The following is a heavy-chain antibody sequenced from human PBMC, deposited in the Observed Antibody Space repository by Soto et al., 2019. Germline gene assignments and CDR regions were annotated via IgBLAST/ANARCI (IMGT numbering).Heavy chain of an antibody. J-gene: IGHJ4*02. CDR3: AREVQVHTPAFVY. CDR1: GGTFNTYA. Sequence: QVQLVQSGAEMKKPGSSVKVSCQSSGGTFNTYAMNWVRQAPGQGPEWMGDISPMFGAANYAPKFQGRVTITADESTGKSYMQLSSLTSEDTALYFCAREVQVHTPAFVYWGQGPLVTVSS. CDR2: ISPMFGAA. V-gene: IGHV1-69*19. D-gene: IGHD3-10*01.